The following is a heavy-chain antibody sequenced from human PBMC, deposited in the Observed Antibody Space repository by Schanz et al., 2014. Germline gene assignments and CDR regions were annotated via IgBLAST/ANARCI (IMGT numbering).Heavy chain of an antibody. CDR3: ARDRDQWDGNYLDY. CDR2: INPNSGGT. V-gene: IGHV1-2*06. D-gene: IGHD1-26*01. Sequence: QVQLVQSGAEVKKPGASVKVSCQASGYTFTGYYMYWVRQAPGQGLEWMGRINPNSGGTNYAQKFQGRVTMTRDTSISTAYMELRRLRSDDTAVYYCARDRDQWDGNYLDYWGQGTLVTVSS. CDR1: GYTFTGYY. J-gene: IGHJ4*02.